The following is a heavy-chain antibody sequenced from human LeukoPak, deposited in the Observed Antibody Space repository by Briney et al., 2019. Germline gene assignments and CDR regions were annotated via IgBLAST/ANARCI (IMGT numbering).Heavy chain of an antibody. J-gene: IGHJ4*02. CDR3: ARDESRRSGYYGY. Sequence: SETLSLTCTVSGGSISSSSYYWGWIRQPPGKGLEWIGSIYYSGSTYYNPSLKSRVTISVDTSKNQFSLKLSSVTAADTAVYYCARDESRRSGYYGYWGQGTLVTVSS. V-gene: IGHV4-39*07. D-gene: IGHD3-3*01. CDR1: GGSISSSSYY. CDR2: IYYSGST.